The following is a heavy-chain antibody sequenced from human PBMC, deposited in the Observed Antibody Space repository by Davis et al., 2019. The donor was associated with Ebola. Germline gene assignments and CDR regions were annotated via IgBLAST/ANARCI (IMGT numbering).Heavy chain of an antibody. D-gene: IGHD4-23*01. V-gene: IGHV1-69*06. J-gene: IGHJ5*02. CDR2: IIPIFGTA. Sequence: AASVKVSCKASGGTFSSYAISWVRQAPGQGLEWMGGIIPIFGTANYAQKFQGRVTITADKSTSTAYMELSSLRSEDTAVYYCARRGYGGNSGGGWFDPWGQGTLVTVSS. CDR1: GGTFSSYA. CDR3: ARRGYGGNSGGGWFDP.